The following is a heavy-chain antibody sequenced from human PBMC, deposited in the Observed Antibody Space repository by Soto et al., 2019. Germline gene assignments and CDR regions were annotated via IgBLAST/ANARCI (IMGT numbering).Heavy chain of an antibody. CDR2: VHYSGTT. Sequence: SSPLYLTCTFSGGSISIYYWNWIRQPPGKGLEWIGYVHYSGTTSYNPSVESRVTISLDTSKNQFSLRLTSVTAADTAVYYCARRWSGTDYWGQGTLVTVSS. V-gene: IGHV4-59*01. CDR1: GGSISIYY. D-gene: IGHD3-10*01. CDR3: ARRWSGTDY. J-gene: IGHJ4*02.